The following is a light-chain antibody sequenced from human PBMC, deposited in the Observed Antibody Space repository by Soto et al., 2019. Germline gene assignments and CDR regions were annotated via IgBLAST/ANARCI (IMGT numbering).Light chain of an antibody. V-gene: IGLV6-57*01. CDR2: EDN. J-gene: IGLJ3*02. Sequence: NFMLTQPHSVSESPGKKVIISCTRSSGSIASNYVQWYQQRPGSSPTTVIYEDNQRPSGVPDRFSGSIDSSSNSASLTISGLETEDEADYYCQSSDATNQVFGGGTKLTVL. CDR3: QSSDATNQV. CDR1: SGSIASNY.